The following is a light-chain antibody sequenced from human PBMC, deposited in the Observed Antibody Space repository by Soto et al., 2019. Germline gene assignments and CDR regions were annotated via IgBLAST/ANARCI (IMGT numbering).Light chain of an antibody. J-gene: IGLJ2*01. CDR3: CSYAGSFSVI. CDR2: EDS. Sequence: QSALTQPASVSGSPGQPITISCTGTHSDVGSYNLVSWYQQHPGKAPKLIIYEDSKRPSGVSNRFSGSKSGYTASLTISGLEAEDEADYYCCSYAGSFSVIFGGGTKLTVL. CDR1: HSDVGSYNL. V-gene: IGLV2-23*01.